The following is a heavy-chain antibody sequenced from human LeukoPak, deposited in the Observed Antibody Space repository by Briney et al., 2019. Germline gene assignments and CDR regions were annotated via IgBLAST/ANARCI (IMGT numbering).Heavy chain of an antibody. CDR1: GFTFTDYW. V-gene: IGHV3-7*01. Sequence: GGSLRLSCAASGFTFTDYWMTWVRQVPGKGLEWVANIQRGGSESYYVDSVEGRFTISRENAKTSLYLQMDSLRVEDTAVYYCARVGTWELQRVFDYWGQGTLVTVSS. D-gene: IGHD1-26*01. CDR3: ARVGTWELQRVFDY. CDR2: IQRGGSES. J-gene: IGHJ4*02.